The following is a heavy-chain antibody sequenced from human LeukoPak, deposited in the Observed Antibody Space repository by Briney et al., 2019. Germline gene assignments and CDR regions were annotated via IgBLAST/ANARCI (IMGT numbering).Heavy chain of an antibody. CDR3: AKANPQNKDDY. D-gene: IGHD2-8*01. J-gene: IGHJ4*02. CDR2: IYSGGST. CDR1: GFTVSSNY. Sequence: GGSLRLSCAASGFTVSSNYMSWVRQAPGKGLEWVSVIYSGGSTYYADSVKGRFTISRDNSKNTLYLQMNSLRAEDTAVYYCAKANPQNKDDYWGQGTLVTVSS. V-gene: IGHV3-53*01.